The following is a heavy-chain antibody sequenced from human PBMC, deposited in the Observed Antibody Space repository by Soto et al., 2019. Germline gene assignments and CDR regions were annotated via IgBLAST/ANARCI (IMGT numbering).Heavy chain of an antibody. V-gene: IGHV1-3*01. CDR3: AGPGYSIGYGNYYYYGMDV. CDR2: INAGHGNA. J-gene: IGHJ6*02. D-gene: IGHD6-19*01. Sequence: ASVKVSCKASGYTFTSYAMHWVRQAPGQRLEWMGWINAGHGNANYSQKFQGRVTITRDTSTSTAYMELSSLRSEDTAVYYCAGPGYSIGYGNYYYYGMDVWGQGTTVTVSS. CDR1: GYTFTSYA.